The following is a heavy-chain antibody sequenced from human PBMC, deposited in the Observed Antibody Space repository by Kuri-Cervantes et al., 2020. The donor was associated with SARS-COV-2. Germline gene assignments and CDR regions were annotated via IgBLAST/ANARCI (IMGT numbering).Heavy chain of an antibody. Sequence: SCAVSGGSISSSNWWSWVRQPPGKGLEWIGEIYHSGSTNYNPSLKSRVTISVDKSKNQFSLQLNSVTPEDTAVYYCARAPRGRGSNIVATIPHYYYGMDVWAQGPT. CDR2: IYHSGST. J-gene: IGHJ6*02. CDR1: GGSISSSNW. D-gene: IGHD5-12*01. V-gene: IGHV4-4*02. CDR3: ARAPRGRGSNIVATIPHYYYGMDV.